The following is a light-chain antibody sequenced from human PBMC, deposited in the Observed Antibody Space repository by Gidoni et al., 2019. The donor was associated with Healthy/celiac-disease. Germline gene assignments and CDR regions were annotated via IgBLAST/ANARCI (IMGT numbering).Light chain of an antibody. CDR3: AAWDDSLNGWV. Sequence: SVLTHPPSASRPPGQRVTISCSGSRSNTGSNTVNWYQQLPGTAPKLLIYSNNQRPSGVPDRFSGSKSGTSASLAISGLQSEDEADYYCAAWDDSLNGWVFGGGTKLTVL. V-gene: IGLV1-44*01. CDR2: SNN. CDR1: RSNTGSNT. J-gene: IGLJ3*02.